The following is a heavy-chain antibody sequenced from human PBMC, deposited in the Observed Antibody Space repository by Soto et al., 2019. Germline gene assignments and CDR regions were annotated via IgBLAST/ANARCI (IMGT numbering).Heavy chain of an antibody. V-gene: IGHV3-30-3*01. CDR3: ARRRVYSYGALDY. J-gene: IGHJ4*02. CDR2: ISYDGSNK. Sequence: QVQLVESGGGVVQPGRSLRLSCAASGFTFSSYAMHWVRQAPGKGLEWVAVISYDGSNKYYADSVKGRVTISRDNSKNTLYLQMNRLRAEDTAVYYCARRRVYSYGALDYWGQGTLVTVSS. D-gene: IGHD5-18*01. CDR1: GFTFSSYA.